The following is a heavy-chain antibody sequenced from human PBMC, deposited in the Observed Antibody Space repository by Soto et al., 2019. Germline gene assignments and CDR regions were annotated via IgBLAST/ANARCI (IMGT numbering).Heavy chain of an antibody. CDR2: IIPIFGTA. CDR1: GGTFSSYA. V-gene: IGHV1-69*13. J-gene: IGHJ6*02. Sequence: GASVKVSFKASGGTFSSYAISWVRQAPGQGLEWMGGIIPIFGTANYAQKFQGRVTITADESTSTAYMELSSLRSEDTAVYYCARGLLWPSSSPLGYYGMDVWGQGTTVTVSS. CDR3: ARGLLWPSSSPLGYYGMDV. D-gene: IGHD6-6*01.